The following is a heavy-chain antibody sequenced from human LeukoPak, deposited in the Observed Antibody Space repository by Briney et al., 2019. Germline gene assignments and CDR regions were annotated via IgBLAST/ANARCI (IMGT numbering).Heavy chain of an antibody. Sequence: GGSLRLSCAASAFTLSSYWMSWVRQAPGKGLEWVANIKQDGSEKYYVDSVKGRFTISRDNAKNSLYLQMNSLRAEDTAVYYCARDAGWSKWYYYYYGMDVWGQGTTVTVSS. CDR2: IKQDGSEK. V-gene: IGHV3-7*01. CDR1: AFTLSSYW. D-gene: IGHD2-15*01. J-gene: IGHJ6*02. CDR3: ARDAGWSKWYYYYYGMDV.